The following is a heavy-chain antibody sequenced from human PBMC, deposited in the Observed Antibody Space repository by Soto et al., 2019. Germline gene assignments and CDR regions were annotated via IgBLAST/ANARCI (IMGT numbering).Heavy chain of an antibody. J-gene: IGHJ3*02. V-gene: IGHV5-51*01. CDR2: IYPGDSDT. D-gene: IGHD6-6*01. CDR3: ATSSIAARKRYDVFDI. Sequence: GESLKISCMGSGYKVSTWHNFTSYWIAWVRQMPGEGLEWMGIIYPGDSDTRYSPSFQGQVTISADKSINSVYLQWSSLKASDPATYYCATSSIAARKRYDVFDIWGQGTMVTVSS. CDR1: GYKVSTWHNFTSYW.